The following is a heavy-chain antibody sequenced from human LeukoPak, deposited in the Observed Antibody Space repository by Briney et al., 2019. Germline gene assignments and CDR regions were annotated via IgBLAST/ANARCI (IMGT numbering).Heavy chain of an antibody. Sequence: ASVKVSCRASGYSFTGYYIHWVRQAPGQGLDWMGWINPNSGGTNYALKFQGRVTMTRDTSISTAYMEVSGLRSNDTAVYYCARGRADGYSGYDFGGYWGQGTLVTVSS. CDR3: ARGRADGYSGYDFGGY. D-gene: IGHD5-12*01. V-gene: IGHV1-2*02. CDR1: GYSFTGYY. J-gene: IGHJ4*02. CDR2: INPNSGGT.